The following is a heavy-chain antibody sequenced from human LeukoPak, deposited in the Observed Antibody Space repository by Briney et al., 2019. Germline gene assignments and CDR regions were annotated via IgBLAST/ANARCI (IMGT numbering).Heavy chain of an antibody. V-gene: IGHV3-48*02. D-gene: IGHD3-22*01. CDR2: ISSSSSTT. CDR3: AKDAKPYYYDSSGYYYAGAFDI. J-gene: IGHJ3*02. Sequence: GGSLRLSCAASGFTFSSYSMNWVRQAPGKGLEWVSYISSSSSTTYYADSVKGRFTISRDNAKNSLYLQMNSLRDEDTAVYYCAKDAKPYYYDSSGYYYAGAFDIWGQGTMVTVSS. CDR1: GFTFSSYS.